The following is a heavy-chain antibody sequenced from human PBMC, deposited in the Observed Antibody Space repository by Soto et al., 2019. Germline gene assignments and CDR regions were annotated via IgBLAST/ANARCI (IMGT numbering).Heavy chain of an antibody. V-gene: IGHV4-31*03. CDR1: GGSISSGGYY. D-gene: IGHD3-22*01. Sequence: PWETLSLTCTVSGGSISSGGYYWSCIRQHPGKGLEWIGEINHRGSTNYNQSLKSRVTISVDTSKNQFSLKLSSVTAADTAVYYCARGLDYYDSSGYYGYYYYYYGMDVWGQGTTVTVSS. CDR3: ARGLDYYDSSGYYGYYYYYYGMDV. CDR2: INHRGST. J-gene: IGHJ6*02.